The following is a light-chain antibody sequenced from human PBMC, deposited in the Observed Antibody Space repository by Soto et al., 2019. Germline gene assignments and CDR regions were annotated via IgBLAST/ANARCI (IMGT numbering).Light chain of an antibody. J-gene: IGLJ1*01. V-gene: IGLV2-14*01. CDR2: DVS. CDR3: DSYTSSGKYV. CDR1: SSDVADYKF. Sequence: QSALTQPASVSGSPGQSIAISCTGTSSDVADYKFVSWYQQHPGKAPKLMIYDVSRRPSGVPNRFSGSKSGNTASLTISGLQAEDEDEYDCDSYTSSGKYVFGRGTKLTVL.